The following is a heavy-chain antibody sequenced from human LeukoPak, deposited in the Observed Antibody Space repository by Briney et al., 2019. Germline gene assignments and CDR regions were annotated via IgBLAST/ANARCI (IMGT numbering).Heavy chain of an antibody. V-gene: IGHV3-21*01. D-gene: IGHD6-13*01. CDR3: ARNSSSWYYFDY. Sequence: GGSLRLSCAASGFTFSYYSMNWVRQAPRQGLEWVSSISSSSSYIYYADSVKGRFTISRDNAKNSLYRQMNSLRAEDTAVYYCARNSSSWYYFDYWGQGTLVTVSS. CDR1: GFTFSYYS. CDR2: ISSSSSYI. J-gene: IGHJ4*02.